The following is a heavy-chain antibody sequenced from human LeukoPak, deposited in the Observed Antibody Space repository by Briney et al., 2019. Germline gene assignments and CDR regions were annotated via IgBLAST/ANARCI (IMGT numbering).Heavy chain of an antibody. CDR1: GFTFSSYS. CDR3: AKDTYDSSLDY. Sequence: GGSLRLSCAASGFTFSSYSMTWVRQAPGKGLEWVSGISWNSGSIGYADSVKGRFTISRDNAKNSLYLQMNSLRAEDTALYYCAKDTYDSSLDYWGQGTLVTVSS. D-gene: IGHD3-22*01. J-gene: IGHJ4*02. CDR2: ISWNSGSI. V-gene: IGHV3-9*01.